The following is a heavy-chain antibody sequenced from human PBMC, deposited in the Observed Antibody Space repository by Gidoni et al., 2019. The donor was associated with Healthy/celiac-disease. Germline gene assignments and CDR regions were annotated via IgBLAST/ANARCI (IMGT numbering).Heavy chain of an antibody. Sequence: QVQLVESGGGVVQPGGSLRLSCAASGFTFSSYGMHWVRQAPGKGLEWVAFIRYDGSNKYYADSVKGRFTISRDNSKNTLYLQMNSLRAEDTAVYYCAKDMYDFWSGYGMDVWGQGTTVTVSS. D-gene: IGHD3-3*01. CDR1: GFTFSSYG. V-gene: IGHV3-30*02. CDR2: IRYDGSNK. CDR3: AKDMYDFWSGYGMDV. J-gene: IGHJ6*02.